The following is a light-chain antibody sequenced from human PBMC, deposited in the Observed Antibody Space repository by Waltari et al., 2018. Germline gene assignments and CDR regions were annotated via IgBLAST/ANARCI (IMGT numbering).Light chain of an antibody. CDR3: MQSTHWPPWT. CDR2: QVS. CDR1: QSLVHSDGDTY. V-gene: IGKV2-30*02. J-gene: IGKJ1*01. Sequence: DVVMTQSPRSLPVTLGQPASISCRSSQSLVHSDGDTYLHWFQQRPGQSPRRLINQVSGRDPGVPGRFSGSGSVTDFTLEISTVEAEDVAVYYCMQSTHWPPWTFGQGTKVEIK.